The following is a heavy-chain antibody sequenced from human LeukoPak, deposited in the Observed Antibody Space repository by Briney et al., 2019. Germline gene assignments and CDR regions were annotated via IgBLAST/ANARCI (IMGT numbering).Heavy chain of an antibody. CDR3: ARVNSRSYPGGPYYFDY. J-gene: IGHJ4*02. D-gene: IGHD1-26*01. Sequence: ASVKVSCKASGYTFTGYYMHWVRQAPGQGLEWMGWINPNSGGTNYAQKFQGRVTMTRDTSISTAYMELSRLRSDDTAVYYCARVNSRSYPGGPYYFDYWGQGTLVTVSS. CDR1: GYTFTGYY. V-gene: IGHV1-2*02. CDR2: INPNSGGT.